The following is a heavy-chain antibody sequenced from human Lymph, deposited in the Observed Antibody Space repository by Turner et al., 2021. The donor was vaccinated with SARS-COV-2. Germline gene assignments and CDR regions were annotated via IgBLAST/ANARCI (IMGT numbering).Heavy chain of an antibody. Sequence: EVQLVESGGGLIQPGESLRLSCAASVFTVSINYMSWVRQAPGKGLEWVSLIDSGGSTYYADSVKGRFTISRDNSKNTLYLQMNSLRAEDTALYYCARVLPYGDYFDYWGQGTLVTVSS. D-gene: IGHD4-17*01. CDR3: ARVLPYGDYFDY. J-gene: IGHJ4*02. CDR2: IDSGGST. CDR1: VFTVSINY. V-gene: IGHV3-53*01.